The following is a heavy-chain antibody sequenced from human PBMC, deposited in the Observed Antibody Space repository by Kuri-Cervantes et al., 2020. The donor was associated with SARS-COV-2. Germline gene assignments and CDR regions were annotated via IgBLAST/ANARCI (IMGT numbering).Heavy chain of an antibody. CDR2: INPNSGGT. CDR1: GYTFTGYY. V-gene: IGHV1-2*02. Sequence: ASVKVSCKASGYTFTGYYMHWVRQAPGQGLEWMGWINPNSGGTNYAQKFQGRVTMTRDTSISTAYMELSRLRSDDTAVYFCARDRYCASTTCSLSPWGQGTLVTVSS. CDR3: ARDRYCASTTCSLSP. J-gene: IGHJ1*01. D-gene: IGHD2-2*01.